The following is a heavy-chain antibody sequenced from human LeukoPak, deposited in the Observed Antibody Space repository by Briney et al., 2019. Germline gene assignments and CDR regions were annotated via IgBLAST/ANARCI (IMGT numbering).Heavy chain of an antibody. CDR2: IYYSGTT. D-gene: IGHD5-12*01. CDR3: ARGRYSGYDYGCYFDY. CDR1: GGSISSYY. J-gene: IGHJ4*02. Sequence: SETLSLTCTVSGGSISSYYWSWIRQPPGKGLEWIGYIYYSGTTNYYPSLKSRVTISVDTSKNQFSLKLSSVTAADTAVYYCARGRYSGYDYGCYFDYWGQGTLVTVSS. V-gene: IGHV4-59*01.